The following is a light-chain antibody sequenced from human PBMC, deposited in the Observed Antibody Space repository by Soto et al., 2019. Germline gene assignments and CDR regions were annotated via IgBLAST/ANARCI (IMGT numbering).Light chain of an antibody. CDR2: VAS. V-gene: IGKV3-20*01. Sequence: EIVLTHLPRTLSRCTGERAAXSCRASQSVSSSYLAWYRQKPVQAPRLLIYVASSRATGIPDRFPRSGSGTDLTLSISSRESEDFAVYYWQQYSTRWTFGQGPKL. CDR1: QSVSSSY. J-gene: IGKJ1*01. CDR3: QQYSTRWT.